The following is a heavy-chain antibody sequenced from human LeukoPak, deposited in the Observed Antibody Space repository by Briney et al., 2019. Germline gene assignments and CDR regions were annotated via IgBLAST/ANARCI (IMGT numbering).Heavy chain of an antibody. CDR1: GFTFSSYA. V-gene: IGHV3-30*04. CDR2: ISYDGSNK. D-gene: IGHD3-10*01. CDR3: ATSSGPYYYGSGKTP. Sequence: GRSLRLSCAASGFTFSSYAMHGVRQAPGKGLEWVAVISYDGSNKYYADSVKGRFTISRDNSKNTLYLQMNSLRAEDTAVYYCATSSGPYYYGSGKTPWGQGTLVTVSS. J-gene: IGHJ5*02.